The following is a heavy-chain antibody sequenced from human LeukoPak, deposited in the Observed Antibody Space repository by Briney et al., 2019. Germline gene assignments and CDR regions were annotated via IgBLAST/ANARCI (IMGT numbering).Heavy chain of an antibody. V-gene: IGHV4-59*08. D-gene: IGHD6-25*01. Sequence: SETLSLTCTVSGGSISSYYWTWIRQPPGKGLEWIGYIYYSGSTKYNPSLKSRVTISVDTSKNQFSLKLSSVTAADTAVYYCARSAIDAFDIWGQGTMVTVSS. CDR1: GGSISSYY. CDR3: ARSAIDAFDI. J-gene: IGHJ3*02. CDR2: IYYSGST.